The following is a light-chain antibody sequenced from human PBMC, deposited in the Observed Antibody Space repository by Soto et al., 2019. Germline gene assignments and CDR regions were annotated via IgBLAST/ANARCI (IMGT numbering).Light chain of an antibody. CDR3: SSYAGSNNLV. V-gene: IGLV2-14*03. Sequence: QSALTQPASVSGSPGQSITISCAGTSSDVGAYNYVSWYQHHPGKAPKLMIYDVNNRPSGDSNRFSGSKSGNTASLTVSGLQAEDEADYYCSSYAGSNNLVFGTGTKVTVL. CDR1: SSDVGAYNY. J-gene: IGLJ1*01. CDR2: DVN.